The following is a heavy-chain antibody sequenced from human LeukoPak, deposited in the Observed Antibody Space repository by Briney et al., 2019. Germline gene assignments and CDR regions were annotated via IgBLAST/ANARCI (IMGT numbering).Heavy chain of an antibody. CDR1: GGSISSGGYY. J-gene: IGHJ5*02. V-gene: IGHV4-31*03. CDR3: ARDDDYYDSSGFDP. D-gene: IGHD3-22*01. CDR2: IYYSGST. Sequence: SQTLSLTCTVSGGSISSGGYYWRWLRQQPGKGLEWIEYIYYSGSTYYNPSLKSRVTISVDTSKNQFSLKLSSVTAADTAVYYCARDDDYYDSSGFDPWGQGTLVTVSS.